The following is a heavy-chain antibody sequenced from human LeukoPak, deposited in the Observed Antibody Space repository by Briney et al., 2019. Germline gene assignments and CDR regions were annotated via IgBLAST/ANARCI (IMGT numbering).Heavy chain of an antibody. V-gene: IGHV3-30*03. CDR2: ISYDGSNK. J-gene: IGHJ5*02. Sequence: PGRSLRLSCAASGFTFSSYGMHWVRQAPGKGLEWVAVISYDGSNKYYADSVKGRFTISRDNSKNTLYLQMNSLRAEDTAVYYCASLHYFDSGGYAPWGQGTLVTVSS. D-gene: IGHD3-22*01. CDR3: ASLHYFDSGGYAP. CDR1: GFTFSSYG.